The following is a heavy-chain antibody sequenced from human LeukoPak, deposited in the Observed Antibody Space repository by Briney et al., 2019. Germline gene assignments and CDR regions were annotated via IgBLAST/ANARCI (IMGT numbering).Heavy chain of an antibody. V-gene: IGHV1-3*01. CDR1: GYTFTSYA. Sequence: ASVKVSCKASGYTFTSYAMHWVRQAPGQRLEWMGWINAGNGNTKYSQKSQGRVTITRDTSASTAYMELSSLRSEDTAVYYCARSYCSSTSCSQFDYWGQGTLVTVSS. CDR3: ARSYCSSTSCSQFDY. D-gene: IGHD2-2*01. J-gene: IGHJ4*02. CDR2: INAGNGNT.